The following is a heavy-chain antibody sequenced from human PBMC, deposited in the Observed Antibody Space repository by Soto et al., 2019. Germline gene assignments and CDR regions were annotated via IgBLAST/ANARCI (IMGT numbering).Heavy chain of an antibody. Sequence: QVQLVQSGTEVKKPGASVNVSCKASGYTFTTHYMHWVRQAPGQGLEWMGIINPSGGRTTYALKFKGRVTMTSDTSTNTVYVELTSLRSEDTAIYFCARAGENYGSGTFSPPLRYYFNSWGQGTLVTVSS. V-gene: IGHV1-46*01. CDR1: GYTFTTHY. J-gene: IGHJ4*02. CDR3: ARAGENYGSGTFSPPLRYYFNS. D-gene: IGHD3-10*01. CDR2: INPSGGRT.